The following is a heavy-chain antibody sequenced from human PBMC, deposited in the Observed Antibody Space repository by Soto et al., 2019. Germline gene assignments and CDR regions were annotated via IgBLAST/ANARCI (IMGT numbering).Heavy chain of an antibody. Sequence: GESLKISCKGSGYSFTSYWIGWVRQMPGKGLEWMGIIYPGDSDTRYSPSFQGQVTISADKSISTAYLQWSSLKASDTAMYYCARFAVEMATITDFDIWGQGTMVTVS. CDR2: IYPGDSDT. J-gene: IGHJ3*02. D-gene: IGHD5-12*01. V-gene: IGHV5-51*01. CDR3: ARFAVEMATITDFDI. CDR1: GYSFTSYW.